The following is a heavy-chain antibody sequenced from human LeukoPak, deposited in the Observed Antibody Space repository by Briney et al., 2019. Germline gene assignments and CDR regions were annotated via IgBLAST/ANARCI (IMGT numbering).Heavy chain of an antibody. Sequence: PSETLSLTCTVSGGSISSYYWSWIRQPPGKGLEWIGEVNHSGTTNYNPSLKSRVTLSVDTSKDQFSLKLSSVTAADTAVYYCARGAYCSSINCYGFDYWGQGTQVTASS. D-gene: IGHD2-2*01. CDR3: ARGAYCSSINCYGFDY. CDR1: GGSISSYY. CDR2: VNHSGTT. J-gene: IGHJ4*02. V-gene: IGHV4-34*01.